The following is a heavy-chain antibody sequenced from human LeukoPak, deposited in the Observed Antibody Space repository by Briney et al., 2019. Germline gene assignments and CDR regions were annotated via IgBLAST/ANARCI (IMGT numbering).Heavy chain of an antibody. CDR1: GFTFSSYA. CDR3: AKGRYSYGYQRVDY. D-gene: IGHD5-18*01. CDR2: ISGSGGST. V-gene: IGHV3-23*01. Sequence: PGGSLRLSCAASGFTFSSYAMTWVRQAPGQGLEWVSAISGSGGSTYYADSVKGRFTISRDNSKNTLYLQMNSLRADDTAVYYCAKGRYSYGYQRVDYWGQGTLVTVSS. J-gene: IGHJ4*02.